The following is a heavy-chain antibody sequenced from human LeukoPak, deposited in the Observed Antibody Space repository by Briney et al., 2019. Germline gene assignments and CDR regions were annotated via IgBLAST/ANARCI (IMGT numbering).Heavy chain of an antibody. D-gene: IGHD6-19*01. CDR3: ARGEIAVAGTGWFDP. CDR2: INPSGGST. Sequence: ASVKVSCKASGYTFTSYYMHWVRQAPGQGLEWMGIINPSGGSTSYAQKFQGRVTMIRDTSTSTVYMELSSLRSEDTAVYYCARGEIAVAGTGWFDPWGQGTLVTVSS. V-gene: IGHV1-46*01. J-gene: IGHJ5*02. CDR1: GYTFTSYY.